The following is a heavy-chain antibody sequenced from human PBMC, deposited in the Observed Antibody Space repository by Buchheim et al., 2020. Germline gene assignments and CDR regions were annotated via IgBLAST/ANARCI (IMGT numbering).Heavy chain of an antibody. CDR1: GGSISSSNYY. CDR2: INYSGNT. V-gene: IGHV4-39*01. D-gene: IGHD6-6*01. CDR3: ARKVKEISRYPGSSYHDY. Sequence: QLQLQESGPGLVKPSETLSLTCTVSGGSISSSNYYWGWIRQPPGTGLEWIGSINYSGNTYYNPSLKSRVTISVETSWNQFSLKLNSVTAADTTVYYCARKVKEISRYPGSSYHDYWGQGTL. J-gene: IGHJ4*02.